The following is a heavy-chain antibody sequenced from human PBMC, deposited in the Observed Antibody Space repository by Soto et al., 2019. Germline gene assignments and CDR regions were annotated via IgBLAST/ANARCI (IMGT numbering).Heavy chain of an antibody. J-gene: IGHJ4*02. D-gene: IGHD5-18*01. CDR1: GYTFTGYY. CDR3: ARDLDVDTAMVYGY. Sequence: ASVKVSCKASGYTFTGYYMLWVRQAPGQGLEWMGWINPNSGGTNYAQKFQGWVTMTRDTSISTAYMELSRLRSDDTAVYYCARDLDVDTAMVYGYWGQGTLVTVPS. CDR2: INPNSGGT. V-gene: IGHV1-2*04.